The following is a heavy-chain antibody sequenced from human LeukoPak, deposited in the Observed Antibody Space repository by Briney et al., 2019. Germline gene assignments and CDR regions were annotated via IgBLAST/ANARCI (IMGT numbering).Heavy chain of an antibody. Sequence: GASLQISCKGSGYFFPSYWIAWVRQLPGKGLEWLGLIYPGDSDTRHSPTFQGQVTMSVDKSISTAYLHWSSLEASDTAIFYCARLPNTATLMFGAFNIWGQGTMVTVSS. J-gene: IGHJ3*02. V-gene: IGHV5-51*01. CDR1: GYFFPSYW. CDR2: IYPGDSDT. D-gene: IGHD3-10*02. CDR3: ARLPNTATLMFGAFNI.